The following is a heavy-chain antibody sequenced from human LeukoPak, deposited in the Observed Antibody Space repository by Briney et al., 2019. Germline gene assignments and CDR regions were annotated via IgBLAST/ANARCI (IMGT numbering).Heavy chain of an antibody. Sequence: ASVKVSCKASGYSFTCYDINWVRQATGQGLEWMGSMNPNSGNTGYAQKFQGRVTMTRNTSISTAYMELSSLRSEDTAVYYCARGLRPYYYDSSGYYYRYWGQGTLVTVSS. CDR1: GYSFTCYD. CDR2: MNPNSGNT. J-gene: IGHJ4*02. D-gene: IGHD3-22*01. V-gene: IGHV1-8*01. CDR3: ARGLRPYYYDSSGYYYRY.